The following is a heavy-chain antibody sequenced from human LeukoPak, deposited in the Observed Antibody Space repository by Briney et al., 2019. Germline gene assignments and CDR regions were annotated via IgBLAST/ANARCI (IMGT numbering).Heavy chain of an antibody. J-gene: IGHJ5*02. CDR2: ITGSSSFI. D-gene: IGHD3-22*01. CDR1: GFTFSTYS. CDR3: ARNYDSSDYRYNWFDP. V-gene: IGHV3-21*01. Sequence: GGSLRLSCAASGFTFSTYSMNWVRQAPGKGLEWVSSITGSSSFIYYADSVKGRFTTSRDNAKNSLHLQMNSLRAEDTAVYYCARNYDSSDYRYNWFDPWGQGTLVTVSS.